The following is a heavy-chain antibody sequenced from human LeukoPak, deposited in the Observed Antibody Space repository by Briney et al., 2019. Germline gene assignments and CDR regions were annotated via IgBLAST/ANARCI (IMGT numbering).Heavy chain of an antibody. J-gene: IGHJ4*02. CDR3: ARRGHYTFPY. Sequence: SETLSLTCTVSGGSISSYYWSWIRQPAGRGLEWVGSIYSDGTTYYNSSLMSRVTVSVDTSKNQFSLKLTSVTAADTAVYFCARRGHYTFPYWGQGDLVTVSS. D-gene: IGHD3-10*01. CDR2: IYSDGTT. CDR1: GGSISSYY. V-gene: IGHV4-59*05.